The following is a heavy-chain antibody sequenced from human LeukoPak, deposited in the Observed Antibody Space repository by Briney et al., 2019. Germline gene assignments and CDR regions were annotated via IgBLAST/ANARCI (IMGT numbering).Heavy chain of an antibody. J-gene: IGHJ4*02. V-gene: IGHV3-21*01. Sequence: EGSLRLSCAASGFTFSSYSMNWVRQAPGKGLEWVSSISSSSSYIYYADSVKGRFTITRDNAKNSLYLQMNSLRAEDTAVYYCARDLSAVAGTYYFDYWGQGTLVTVSS. CDR1: GFTFSSYS. CDR2: ISSSSSYI. D-gene: IGHD6-19*01. CDR3: ARDLSAVAGTYYFDY.